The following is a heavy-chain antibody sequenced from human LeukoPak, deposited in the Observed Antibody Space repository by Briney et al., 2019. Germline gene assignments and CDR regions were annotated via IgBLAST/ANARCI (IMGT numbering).Heavy chain of an antibody. CDR3: ARDVVGYYDSSGYYLSASDI. Sequence: GGSLRLSCVASGFTFSTYTMVWVRQAPGKVLEWVSSISSSSSYIFNADSVKGRFSISRDNAKNSLFLQMNTLRAEDTAVYYCARDVVGYYDSSGYYLSASDIWGQGAMVTVSS. V-gene: IGHV3-21*01. CDR1: GFTFSTYT. CDR2: ISSSSSYI. D-gene: IGHD3-22*01. J-gene: IGHJ3*02.